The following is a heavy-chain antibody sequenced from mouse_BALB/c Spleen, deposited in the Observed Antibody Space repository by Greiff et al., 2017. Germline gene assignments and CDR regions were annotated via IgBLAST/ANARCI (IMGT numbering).Heavy chain of an antibody. Sequence: QVQLQQSGAELVKPGASVKLSCKASGYTFTSYWMHWVKQRPGQGLEWIGEINPSNGRTNYNEKFKSKATLTVDKSSSTAYMQLSSLTSEDSAVYYCARNYYGNYLFDYWGQGTTLTVSS. CDR1: GYTFTSYW. J-gene: IGHJ2*01. CDR3: ARNYYGNYLFDY. CDR2: INPSNGRT. D-gene: IGHD2-1*01. V-gene: IGHV1S81*02.